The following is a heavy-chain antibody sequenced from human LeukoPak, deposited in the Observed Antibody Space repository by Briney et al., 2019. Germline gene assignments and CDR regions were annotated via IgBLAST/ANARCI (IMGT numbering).Heavy chain of an antibody. Sequence: PSETLSLTCPVSGGSISNSLYHWGWVRQPPGEELEWIGCIYYTGNTYYNPSLKGRVTISVDTSNNQFSLKLTSVIAADTAVYYCTRLRDGTPGDYWGQGTLVTVSS. CDR1: GGSISNSLYH. J-gene: IGHJ4*02. V-gene: IGHV4-39*01. CDR2: IYYTGNT. D-gene: IGHD1-14*01. CDR3: TRLRDGTPGDY.